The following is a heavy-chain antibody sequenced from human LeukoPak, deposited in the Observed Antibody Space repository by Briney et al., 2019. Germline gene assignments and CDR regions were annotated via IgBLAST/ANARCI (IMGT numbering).Heavy chain of an antibody. J-gene: IGHJ4*02. CDR2: IYPGDSDT. CDR3: ARNLGHSSGWYSDY. Sequence: PGESLKISCKGSGYTFSSYWIGWVRQMPGKGLEWMGIIYPGDSDTRYSPSFKGQVTMSADKSINTAYLQWSSLKASDTAMYYCARNLGHSSGWYSDYWGQGTLVTVSS. D-gene: IGHD6-19*01. CDR1: GYTFSSYW. V-gene: IGHV5-51*01.